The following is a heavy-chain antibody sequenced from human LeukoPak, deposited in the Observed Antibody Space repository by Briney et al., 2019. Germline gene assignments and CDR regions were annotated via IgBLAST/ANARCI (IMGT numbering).Heavy chain of an antibody. CDR3: ASYYDFWSGPLYT. V-gene: IGHV3-21*01. Sequence: KPGGSPRLSCAASGFTFSSYSMNWVRQAPGKGLEWVSSISSSSSYIYYADSVKGRFTISRDNAKNSLYLQMNSLRAEDTAVYYCASYYDFWSGPLYTWGQGTLVTVSS. D-gene: IGHD3-3*01. J-gene: IGHJ5*02. CDR2: ISSSSSYI. CDR1: GFTFSSYS.